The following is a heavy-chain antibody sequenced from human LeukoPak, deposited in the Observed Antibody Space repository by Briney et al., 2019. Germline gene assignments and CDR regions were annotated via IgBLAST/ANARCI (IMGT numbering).Heavy chain of an antibody. CDR3: ARGYCSSTSCYKMMVDDAFDI. D-gene: IGHD2-2*02. V-gene: IGHV1-2*02. CDR2: INPNSGGT. CDR1: GYTFTGYY. J-gene: IGHJ3*02. Sequence: ASVKVSCKASGYTFTGYYMHWVRQAPGQGLEWMGWINPNSGGTNYAQKFQGRVTMTRDTSISTAYMELSRLRSDDTAVYYCARGYCSSTSCYKMMVDDAFDIWGQGTMVTVSS.